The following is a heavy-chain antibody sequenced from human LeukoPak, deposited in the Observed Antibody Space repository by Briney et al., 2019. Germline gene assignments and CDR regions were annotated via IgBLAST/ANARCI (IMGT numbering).Heavy chain of an antibody. CDR3: AKVISGGHFDY. Sequence: SETLSLTCTVSGDSISNNYWTWIRQPPGNGLERIGSIHYSGTANYNPSVESRVTMSVDTSKNQFSLNLRSVTAADTAVYYCAKVISGGHFDYWGQETLVTVSS. D-gene: IGHD2-15*01. V-gene: IGHV4-59*01. J-gene: IGHJ4*02. CDR2: IHYSGTA. CDR1: GDSISNNY.